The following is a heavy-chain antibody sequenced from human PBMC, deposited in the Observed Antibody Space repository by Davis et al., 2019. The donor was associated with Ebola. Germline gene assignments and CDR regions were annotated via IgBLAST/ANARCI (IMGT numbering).Heavy chain of an antibody. CDR1: GGSISSYY. Sequence: SETLSLTCTVSGGSISSYYWTWIRQPPGKGLEWIAYMFYNGGVNYNPSLKSRVTISIDTSKNQFSLKLSSVTAADTAVYYCARLETVTGLDYWGQGTLVTVSS. V-gene: IGHV4-59*01. D-gene: IGHD6-19*01. CDR3: ARLETVTGLDY. CDR2: MFYNGGV. J-gene: IGHJ4*02.